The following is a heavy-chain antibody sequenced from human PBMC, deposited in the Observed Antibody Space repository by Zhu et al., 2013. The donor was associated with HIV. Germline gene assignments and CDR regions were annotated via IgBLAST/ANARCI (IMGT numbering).Heavy chain of an antibody. CDR3: ARYLVVAASKISYYYYGMDV. V-gene: IGHV1-8*02. CDR1: GGTLKNEI. D-gene: IGHD2-15*01. Sequence: QLVQSGAEMKRPGSSVKVSCQASGGTLKNEIINWVRQATGQGLEWMGWMNPNSGNTGYAQKFQGRVTMTRNTSISTAYMELSSLRSEDTAVYYCARYLVVAASKISYYYYGMDVWGQGTTVTVSS. CDR2: MNPNSGNT. J-gene: IGHJ6*02.